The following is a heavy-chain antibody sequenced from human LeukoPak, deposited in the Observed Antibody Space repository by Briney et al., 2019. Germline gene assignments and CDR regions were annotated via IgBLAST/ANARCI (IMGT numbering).Heavy chain of an antibody. CDR1: GFTFSRYG. J-gene: IGHJ4*02. CDR3: ARHDYGGNSGDY. Sequence: GGSLRLSCAACGFTFSRYGMKWVRRATGKGLEWVSYIGSSNSNIYYADSVKGRFTISRDNAKNSLYLQMNSLRDEDTAVYYCARHDYGGNSGDYWGQGTLVTVSS. V-gene: IGHV3-48*02. D-gene: IGHD4-23*01. CDR2: IGSSNSNI.